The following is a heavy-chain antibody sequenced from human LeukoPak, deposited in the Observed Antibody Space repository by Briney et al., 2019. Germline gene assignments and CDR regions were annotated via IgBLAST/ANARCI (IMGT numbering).Heavy chain of an antibody. J-gene: IGHJ5*02. Sequence: KPSQTLSLTCTVSGGSISSGSYYWSWIRQPAGKGLEWIGRIYTSGSTNYNPSLKSRVTISVDTSKNQFSLKLSSVTAADTAVYYCAKGAGPPWFDPWGQGTLVTVSS. V-gene: IGHV4-61*02. CDR3: AKGAGPPWFDP. CDR2: IYTSGST. CDR1: GGSISSGSYY. D-gene: IGHD6-19*01.